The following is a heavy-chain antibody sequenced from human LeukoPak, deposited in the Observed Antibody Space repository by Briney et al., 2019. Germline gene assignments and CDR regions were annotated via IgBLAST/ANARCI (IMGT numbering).Heavy chain of an antibody. J-gene: IGHJ4*02. V-gene: IGHV3-23*01. CDR3: AKDGNGSGTYYFDY. D-gene: IGHD1-26*01. CDR2: INGGGVNT. Sequence: GGSLRLSCAASGSTFSSYAMSWVRQAPGKGLEWVSTINGGGVNTHYADSVGGRFTISRDNSKNTLFLQMNSLRAEDTAIYYCAKDGNGSGTYYFDYWGQGTLVAVSS. CDR1: GSTFSSYA.